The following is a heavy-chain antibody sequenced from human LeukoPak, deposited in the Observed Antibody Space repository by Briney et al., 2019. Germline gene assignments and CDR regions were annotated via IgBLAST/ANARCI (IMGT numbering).Heavy chain of an antibody. CDR3: AGLVGRYSSGLYYYYFDY. V-gene: IGHV4-39*07. J-gene: IGHJ4*02. Sequence: SETLSLTCTVSDGSIINNNHYWGWTRQPPGKGLEWIGEMYLSGTTHSNPSVKSRVTISIDKSKNQFFLNLSSVTAADTAVYYCAGLVGRYSSGLYYYYFDYWGQGTLVTVSS. D-gene: IGHD3-22*01. CDR2: MYLSGTT. CDR1: DGSIINNNHY.